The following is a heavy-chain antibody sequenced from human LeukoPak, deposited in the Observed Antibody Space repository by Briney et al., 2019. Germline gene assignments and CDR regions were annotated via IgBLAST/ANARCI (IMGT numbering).Heavy chain of an antibody. V-gene: IGHV4-59*01. J-gene: IGHJ3*02. CDR2: IYYSGST. CDR3: ARGGSHYDVFDI. Sequence: SETLSLTCTVSGGSITYYYWSWIRQPPGKGLEWIGYIYYSGSTNYNPSLKSRVTISVDTSKNQFSLKLSSVTAADTAVYYCARGGSHYDVFDIGGQGTMVTVSS. D-gene: IGHD1-26*01. CDR1: GGSITYYY.